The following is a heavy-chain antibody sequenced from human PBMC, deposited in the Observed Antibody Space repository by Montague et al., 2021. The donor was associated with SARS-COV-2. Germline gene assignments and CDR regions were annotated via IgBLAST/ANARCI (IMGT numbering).Heavy chain of an antibody. Sequence: SETLSLTCGVYGGSFGDDHWSWIRQPPGKGLERIGDIEQSGSTNXNPPLKSRVTISVDTSRNQFSLKLTSVTAADTAVYFCARGHLSVSMIVVVFTSASYYFDYWGQGALVTVSS. CDR1: GGSFGDDH. CDR2: IEQSGST. D-gene: IGHD3-22*01. CDR3: ARGHLSVSMIVVVFTSASYYFDY. V-gene: IGHV4-34*01. J-gene: IGHJ4*02.